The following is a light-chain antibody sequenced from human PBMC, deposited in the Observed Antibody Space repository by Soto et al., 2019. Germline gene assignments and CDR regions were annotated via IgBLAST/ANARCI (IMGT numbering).Light chain of an antibody. Sequence: ATPNCKLSQRVLYSSNNSNYLXXYXKKXGXXXKXXXYAASSLECGVPERFSGSGYGTDFTLTISSLQRDDFAIYYCQQYNTSSRTFGQGTKVDI. J-gene: IGKJ1*01. V-gene: IGKV4-1*01. CDR2: AAS. CDR1: QRVLYSSNNSNY. CDR3: QQYNTSSRT.